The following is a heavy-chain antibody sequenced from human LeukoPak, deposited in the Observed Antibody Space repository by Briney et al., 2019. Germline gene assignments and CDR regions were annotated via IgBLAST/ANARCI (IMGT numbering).Heavy chain of an antibody. CDR3: ASGSDHEL. CDR1: GFTFSTSA. CDR2: MSYDGSNK. J-gene: IGHJ4*02. D-gene: IGHD1-26*01. Sequence: GGSLRLSCAASGFTFSTSAMHWVRQAPGKGLEWVAVMSYDGSNKYYADSVKGRFTISRDNSRNTLSLQMSSLRAEDTAVYYCASGSDHELWGQGPLVTVSS. V-gene: IGHV3-30*15.